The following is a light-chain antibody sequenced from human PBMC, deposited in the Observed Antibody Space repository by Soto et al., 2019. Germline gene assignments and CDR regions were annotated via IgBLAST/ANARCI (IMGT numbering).Light chain of an antibody. CDR2: EVS. CDR3: SSFKGTNSFV. V-gene: IGLV2-8*01. J-gene: IGLJ1*01. CDR1: SSDVGCYHY. Sequence: QSVLTQPPSASGSPGQSVTISCTGTSSDVGCYHYVSWYQQHPGKAPKLMIYEVSKRPSGVPDRFSGSKSGNTASLTVSGLQADDEANYYCSSFKGTNSFVFGTGTKVTV.